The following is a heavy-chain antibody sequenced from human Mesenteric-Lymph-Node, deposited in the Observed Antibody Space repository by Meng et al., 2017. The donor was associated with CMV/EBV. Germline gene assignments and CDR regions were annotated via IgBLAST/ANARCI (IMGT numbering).Heavy chain of an antibody. J-gene: IGHJ4*02. D-gene: IGHD2-21*01. V-gene: IGHV4-59*01. CDR2: IYYSGST. Sequence: GSLRLSCTVSGGSISSYYWSWIRQPPGKGLEWIGYIYYSGSTNYNPSLKSRVTISVDTSKNQFSLKLSSVTAADTAVYYCARGEGIAYFDYWGQGTLVTVSS. CDR1: GGSISSYY. CDR3: ARGEGIAYFDY.